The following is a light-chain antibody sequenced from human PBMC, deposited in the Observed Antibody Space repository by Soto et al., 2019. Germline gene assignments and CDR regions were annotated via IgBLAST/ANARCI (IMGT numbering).Light chain of an antibody. V-gene: IGLV2-14*01. CDR3: SSYTSSNTWV. Sequence: QSALTQPASVSGSPGQSITISCTGTSSDVGDYNYVSWYQQHPGKAPKLMIYEVSNRPSGVSHRFSGSKSGNTASLTISGLQAEDEADYYCSSYTSSNTWVFGGGTKLTVL. J-gene: IGLJ3*02. CDR2: EVS. CDR1: SSDVGDYNY.